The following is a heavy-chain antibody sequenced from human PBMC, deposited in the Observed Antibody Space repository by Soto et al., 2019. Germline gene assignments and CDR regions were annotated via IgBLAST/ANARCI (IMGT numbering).Heavy chain of an antibody. D-gene: IGHD2-15*01. CDR1: GFTFSHQA. V-gene: IGHV3-23*01. CDR2: ISASGYYS. Sequence: RLSCAASGFTFSHQAMSWVRQAPVNELELASIISASGYYSHYADSVKGRFTISRDNSKNTMFMQINNLRADDTAVYYCASLVVTGTSLTGGWSDRWGQGILGTFSS. CDR3: ASLVVTGTSLTGGWSDR. J-gene: IGHJ5*02.